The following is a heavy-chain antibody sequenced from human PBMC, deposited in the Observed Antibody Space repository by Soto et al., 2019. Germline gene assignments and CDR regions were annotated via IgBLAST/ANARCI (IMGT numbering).Heavy chain of an antibody. Sequence: PSETLSLTCTVSGGSISSGDYYWSWIRQPPGKGLEWIGYIYYSGSTYYNPFLKSRVTISVDTSKNQFSLKLSSVTAADTAVYYCARGLGGDSSGYFSFYYYYGMDVWGQGTTVTVSS. V-gene: IGHV4-30-4*01. CDR2: IYYSGST. J-gene: IGHJ6*02. CDR3: ARGLGGDSSGYFSFYYYYGMDV. D-gene: IGHD3-22*01. CDR1: GGSISSGDYY.